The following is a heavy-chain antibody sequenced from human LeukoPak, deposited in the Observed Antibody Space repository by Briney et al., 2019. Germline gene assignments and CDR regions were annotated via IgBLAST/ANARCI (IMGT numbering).Heavy chain of an antibody. CDR3: AKDRSTYYYDSSGYYPDAFDI. J-gene: IGHJ3*02. D-gene: IGHD3-22*01. CDR2: ISYDGSNK. V-gene: IGHV3-30*18. Sequence: PGGSLRLSCAASGFIFSSYGIHWVRQAPGKGLEWVAVISYDGSNKYYADSVKGRFTISRDNSKNTLYLQMNSLRAEDTAVYYCAKDRSTYYYDSSGYYPDAFDIWGQGTMVTVSS. CDR1: GFIFSSYG.